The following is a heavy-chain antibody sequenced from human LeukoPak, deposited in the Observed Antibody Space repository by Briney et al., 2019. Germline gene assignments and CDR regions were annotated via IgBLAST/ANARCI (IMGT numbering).Heavy chain of an antibody. CDR3: ARHGSITMIRGRLRYYYMDV. Sequence: GGSLRLSCAASGFTVSSNYMSWVRQAPGKGLEWVSVIYSGDNTYYADSVKGRFTISRDNSKNTLYLQMNSLRAEDTAVYYCARHGSITMIRGRLRYYYMDVWGKGTTVTVSS. CDR1: GFTVSSNY. D-gene: IGHD3-10*01. V-gene: IGHV3-53*01. J-gene: IGHJ6*03. CDR2: IYSGDNT.